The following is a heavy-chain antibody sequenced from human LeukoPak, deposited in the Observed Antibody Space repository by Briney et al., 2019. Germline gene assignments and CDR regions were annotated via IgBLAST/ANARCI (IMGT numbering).Heavy chain of an antibody. CDR1: GGSISSGGYY. Sequence: SETLSLTCTVSGGSISSGGYYWSWIRQHPGKGLEWIGYIYYSGSTYYNPSLKSRVTISVDTYKNQFSLKLSSVTAADTAVYYCARDPAYYDFWSGSHNWFDPWGQGTLVTVFS. CDR2: IYYSGST. CDR3: ARDPAYYDFWSGSHNWFDP. D-gene: IGHD3-3*01. V-gene: IGHV4-31*03. J-gene: IGHJ5*02.